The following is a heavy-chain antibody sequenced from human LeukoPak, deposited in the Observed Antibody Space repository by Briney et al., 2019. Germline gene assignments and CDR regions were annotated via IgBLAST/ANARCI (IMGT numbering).Heavy chain of an antibody. CDR2: VSGSGINT. J-gene: IGHJ4*02. CDR3: AKGTWELAPWDYFDY. V-gene: IGHV3-23*01. Sequence: PGGSLRPSCAASGFTFNSYGMSWVRQAPGKGLEWLSVVSGSGINTYYPESVKGRFTISRDNSRNTLYLQMNSLRAEDAAVYYCAKGTWELAPWDYFDYWGQGTLVTVSS. CDR1: GFTFNSYG. D-gene: IGHD1-26*01.